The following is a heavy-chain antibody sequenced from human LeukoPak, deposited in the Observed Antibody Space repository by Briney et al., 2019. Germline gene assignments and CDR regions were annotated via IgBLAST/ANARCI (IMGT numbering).Heavy chain of an antibody. D-gene: IGHD3-22*01. CDR1: GGSISSYY. CDR3: ARDLDSSGYYYGY. CDR2: IYYSGST. Sequence: PSETLSLTCTVSGGSISSYYWSWIRQHPGKGLEWIGYIYYSGSTYYNPSLKSRVTISVDTSKNQFSLKLSSVTAADTAVYYCARDLDSSGYYYGYWGQGTLVTVSS. J-gene: IGHJ4*02. V-gene: IGHV4-59*06.